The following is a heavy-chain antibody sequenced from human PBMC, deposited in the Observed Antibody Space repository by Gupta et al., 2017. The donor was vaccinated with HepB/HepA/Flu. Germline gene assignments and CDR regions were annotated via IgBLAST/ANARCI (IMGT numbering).Heavy chain of an antibody. J-gene: IGHJ5*02. CDR3: ARGRSIAARRNWFDP. V-gene: IGHV1-8*03. D-gene: IGHD6-6*01. Sequence: QVQLVQSGAEVKKPGASVKVSCKASGYTFTSYDINWVRQATGQGLEWMGWMNPNSVNTGYAQKFQGRVTITRNTSISTAYMELSSLGSEDTAVYYCARGRSIAARRNWFDPWGQGTLVTVSS. CDR1: GYTFTSYD. CDR2: MNPNSVNT.